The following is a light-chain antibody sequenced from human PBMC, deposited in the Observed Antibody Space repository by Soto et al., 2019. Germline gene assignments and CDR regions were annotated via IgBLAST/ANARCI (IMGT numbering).Light chain of an antibody. CDR3: QQFSSSSYT. V-gene: IGKV3-20*01. Sequence: DIVVTQSPGALFLSPGDRATLSCRASQSVSSSYLAWYQQKPGQPPRLLIYSASSRATGIPDRFSGSGSGTDFTLTISRLEPEDFAVYYCQQFSSSSYTFGQGTKLEIK. CDR2: SAS. J-gene: IGKJ2*01. CDR1: QSVSSSY.